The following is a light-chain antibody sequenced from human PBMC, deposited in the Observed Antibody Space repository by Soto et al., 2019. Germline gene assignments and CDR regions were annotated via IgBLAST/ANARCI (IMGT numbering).Light chain of an antibody. V-gene: IGKV3-15*01. CDR2: GAS. Sequence: IVMTQSPGTLSVSPGETATLSCRASQSVSSNLAWYQQKPGQAPRLLIYGASTRATGIPARFSGSGSGTEFTLTISSLQSEDFAVYYCQQYNNWPPWTFGQGTKVDIK. CDR1: QSVSSN. J-gene: IGKJ1*01. CDR3: QQYNNWPPWT.